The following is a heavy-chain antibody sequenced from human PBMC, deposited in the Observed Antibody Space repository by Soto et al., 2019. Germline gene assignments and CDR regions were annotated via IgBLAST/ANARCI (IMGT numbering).Heavy chain of an antibody. CDR1: GGSFSGYY. J-gene: IGHJ6*02. CDR2: INHSGST. V-gene: IGHV4-34*01. CDR3: AREGLIMGIRYYYGMDV. D-gene: IGHD3-10*01. Sequence: PSETLSLTCAVYGGSFSGYYWSWIRQPPGKGLEWIGEINHSGSTNNNPSLKSRVTISVDMSKNQFSLKLSSVTAADTAVYYCAREGLIMGIRYYYGMDVWAQGPRSPSP.